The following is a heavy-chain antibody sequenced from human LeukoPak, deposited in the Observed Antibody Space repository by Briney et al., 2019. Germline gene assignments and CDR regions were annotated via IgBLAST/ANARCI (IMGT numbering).Heavy chain of an antibody. J-gene: IGHJ4*02. Sequence: SQTLSLTCTVSGGSISSGSYFWSWIRQPAGKGLEWIGRIHTSGSTNYNPPPKSRVTISVDTSKNHFSLKLSSVTAADTAVYYCARGRSVVRGGYYFDYWGQGTLVTVSS. V-gene: IGHV4-61*02. CDR1: GGSISSGSYF. CDR2: IHTSGST. D-gene: IGHD3-10*01. CDR3: ARGRSVVRGGYYFDY.